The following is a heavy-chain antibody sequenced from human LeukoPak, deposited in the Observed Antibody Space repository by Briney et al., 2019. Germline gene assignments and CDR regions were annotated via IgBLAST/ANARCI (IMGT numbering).Heavy chain of an antibody. D-gene: IGHD5-18*01. CDR3: ARGGEDSYGFFYYSYGMDV. CDR1: GGSISSSSYY. CDR2: IYYSGST. V-gene: IGHV4-39*07. J-gene: IGHJ6*02. Sequence: SETLSLTCTVSGGSISSSSYYWGWIRQPPGKGLEWIGSIYYSGSTYYNPSLKSRVTISVDTSKNQFSLKLSSVTAADTAVYYCARGGEDSYGFFYYSYGMDVWGQGTTATVSS.